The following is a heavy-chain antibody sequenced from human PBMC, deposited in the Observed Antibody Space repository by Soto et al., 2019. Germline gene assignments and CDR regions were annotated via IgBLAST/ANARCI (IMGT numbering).Heavy chain of an antibody. CDR2: IYSGGST. CDR3: ARVVDTAMVTPYTFDY. V-gene: IGHV3-66*01. CDR1: GVAFSSDY. Sequence: PGGSLGLACAASGVAFSSDYMSGVRQAPGKGLEWVSVIYSGGSTYYADSVKGRFTISRDNSKNTLYLQMNSLRAEDTAVYYCARVVDTAMVTPYTFDYWGQGTLVTVSS. D-gene: IGHD5-18*01. J-gene: IGHJ4*02.